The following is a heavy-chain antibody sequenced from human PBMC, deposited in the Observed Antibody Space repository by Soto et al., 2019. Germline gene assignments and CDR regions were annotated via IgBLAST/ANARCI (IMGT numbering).Heavy chain of an antibody. CDR3: ARVAQIKYYDFWRGPPNWFDP. CDR1: GYTFTGYY. J-gene: IGHJ5*02. CDR2: ISAYNGNT. Sequence: ASVKVSWKASGYTFTGYYMHWVRQAPGQGLEWMGWISAYNGNTNYAQKLQGRVTMTTDTSTSTAYMELRSLRSDDTAVYYCARVAQIKYYDFWRGPPNWFDPWGQGTLVTVSS. D-gene: IGHD3-3*01. V-gene: IGHV1-18*04.